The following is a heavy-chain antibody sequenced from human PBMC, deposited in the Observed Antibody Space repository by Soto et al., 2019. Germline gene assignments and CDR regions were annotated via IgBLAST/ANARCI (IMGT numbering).Heavy chain of an antibody. CDR1: GGTFSSYA. V-gene: IGHV1-69*01. CDR3: AKVKYDSSGYYRNFDY. D-gene: IGHD3-22*01. Sequence: QVQLVQSGADVKKPGSSVKVSCKASGGTFSSYAISWVRQAPGQGLEWVGGIIPRFGTANYAQKFQGRVTITADDSTSTAYMELSSLRCEDTAMYYCAKVKYDSSGYYRNFDYWGQGTLVTVSS. J-gene: IGHJ4*02. CDR2: IIPRFGTA.